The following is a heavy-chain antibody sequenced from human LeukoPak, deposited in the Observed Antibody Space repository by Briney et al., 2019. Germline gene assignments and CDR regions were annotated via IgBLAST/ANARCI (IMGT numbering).Heavy chain of an antibody. D-gene: IGHD3-22*01. J-gene: IGHJ4*02. Sequence: SETLSLTCAVYGGSFSGYYWSWIRQPPGKGLEWIGEINHSGSTNYNPSLKSRVTISVDTSKNQFSLKLSSVTAADTAVYYCARRKGYYYDSSGYFGFDYWGQGTLVTVSS. CDR1: GGSFSGYY. CDR3: ARRKGYYYDSSGYFGFDY. V-gene: IGHV4-34*01. CDR2: INHSGST.